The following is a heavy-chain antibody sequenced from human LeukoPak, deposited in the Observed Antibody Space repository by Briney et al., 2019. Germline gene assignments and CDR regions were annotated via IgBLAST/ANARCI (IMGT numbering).Heavy chain of an antibody. CDR2: IIPIFGTA. CDR3: ARYSYGYGTLDY. D-gene: IGHD5-18*01. Sequence: SVKVSCKASGYTFHSYDINWVRQATGQGLEWMGGIIPIFGTANYAQKFQGRVTITTDESTSTAYMELSSLRSEDTAVYYCARYSYGYGTLDYWGQGTLVTVSS. V-gene: IGHV1-69*05. CDR1: GYTFHSYD. J-gene: IGHJ4*02.